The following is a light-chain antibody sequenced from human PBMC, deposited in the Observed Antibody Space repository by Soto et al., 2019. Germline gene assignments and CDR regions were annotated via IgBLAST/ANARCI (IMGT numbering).Light chain of an antibody. CDR1: QSVSYN. J-gene: IGKJ1*01. CDR2: GAS. CDR3: QQYDNRPQT. V-gene: IGKV3-15*01. Sequence: EIVMTQSPATLSVSPGERATLSCRASQSVSYNLAWYQHKPGQAPRLLIYGASTRATGIPARFSGRGSGTEFTLTISSLQSVDFAVYYCQQYDNRPQTFGQGTKVDIK.